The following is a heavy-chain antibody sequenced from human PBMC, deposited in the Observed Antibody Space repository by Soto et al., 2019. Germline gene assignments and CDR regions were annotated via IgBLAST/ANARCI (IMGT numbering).Heavy chain of an antibody. V-gene: IGHV4-34*01. Sequence: SETLSLTCAVYGGSFSAYSWTWIRQPPGKGLEWIGEINHSGSTYYNPSLESRVTISVDTSKNQFSLKLSSVTAADTALYYCARDYFDSSDYTTNWFDPWGQGTLVTVSS. CDR2: INHSGST. CDR1: GGSFSAYS. D-gene: IGHD3-22*01. CDR3: ARDYFDSSDYTTNWFDP. J-gene: IGHJ5*02.